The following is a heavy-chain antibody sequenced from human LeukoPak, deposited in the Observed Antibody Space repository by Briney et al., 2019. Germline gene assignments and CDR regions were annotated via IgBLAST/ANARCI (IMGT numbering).Heavy chain of an antibody. CDR1: GYTFTSYD. J-gene: IGHJ4*02. CDR2: MNPNTGNT. D-gene: IGHD2-8*02. Sequence: GASVKVSCKASGYTFTSYDINWVRQATGQGLEWIGWMNPNTGNTGSAQRFQGRVTMTRNTSITTAYLEVSGLRSEDTALYYCARGPIRTGFSSSPGLWGQGTLVTVSS. CDR3: ARGPIRTGFSSSPGL. V-gene: IGHV1-8*01.